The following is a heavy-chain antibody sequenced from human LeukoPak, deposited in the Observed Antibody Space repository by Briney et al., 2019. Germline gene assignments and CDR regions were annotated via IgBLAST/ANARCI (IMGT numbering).Heavy chain of an antibody. Sequence: GGSLRLSSAASGFTFSDYSMNWVRQAPGKGLEWVSYISSSSSKSYADSVKGRFTISRDNAKNSLYLQMNSLRDEDTAVYYCARGAVVVVAASFFDYWGQGTLVTVSS. D-gene: IGHD2-15*01. V-gene: IGHV3-48*02. J-gene: IGHJ4*02. CDR3: ARGAVVVVAASFFDY. CDR1: GFTFSDYS. CDR2: ISSSSSK.